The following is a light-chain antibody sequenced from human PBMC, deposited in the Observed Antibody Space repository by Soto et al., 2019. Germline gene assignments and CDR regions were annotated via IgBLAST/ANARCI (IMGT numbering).Light chain of an antibody. V-gene: IGLV3-21*02. CDR3: QVWDSSTDQNVV. CDR2: DDS. Sequence: SSELTQPPSVSVAPGQTARITGGGNKIGTKSVHWYQQKPGQAPVLVVFDDSDRPSGIPERFSGSNSGNTATLTISRVEAGDEADYYCQVWDSSTDQNVVFGGGTKLTVL. CDR1: KIGTKS. J-gene: IGLJ2*01.